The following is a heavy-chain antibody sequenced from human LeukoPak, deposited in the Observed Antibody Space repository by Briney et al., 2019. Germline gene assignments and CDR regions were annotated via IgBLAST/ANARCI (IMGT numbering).Heavy chain of an antibody. CDR1: GGSISSSSYY. Sequence: SETLSLTCTVSGGSISSSSYYWGWIRQPPGKGLEWIGSIHYSGSTYYNPSLKSRVTISVDTSKNQFSLKLSSVTAADTAVYYCARGWRITMVRGVIFDPWGQGTLVTVSS. D-gene: IGHD3-10*01. CDR2: IHYSGST. CDR3: ARGWRITMVRGVIFDP. J-gene: IGHJ5*02. V-gene: IGHV4-39*07.